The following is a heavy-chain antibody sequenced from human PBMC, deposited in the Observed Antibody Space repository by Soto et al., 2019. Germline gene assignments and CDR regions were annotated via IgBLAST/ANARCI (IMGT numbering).Heavy chain of an antibody. CDR1: GYTFTSYA. CDR2: INAGNGNT. J-gene: IGHJ6*02. Sequence: VKVSCKASGYTFTSYAMHWVRQAPGQRLEWMGWINAGNGNTKYSQKFQGRVTITRDTSASTAYMELSSLRSEDTAVYYCARVPVAGSYYYYRMDVWGQGTTVTVSS. CDR3: ARVPVAGSYYYYRMDV. D-gene: IGHD6-19*01. V-gene: IGHV1-3*01.